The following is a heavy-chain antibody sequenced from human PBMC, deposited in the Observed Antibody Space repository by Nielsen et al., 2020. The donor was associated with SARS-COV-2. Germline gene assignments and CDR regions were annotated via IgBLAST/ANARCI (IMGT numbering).Heavy chain of an antibody. CDR2: IIPILGIA. CDR1: GGTFSSYA. CDR3: ARGSYYYGSGSHYNIDDY. V-gene: IGHV1-69*04. Sequence: SVKVSCKASGGTFSSYAISWVRQAPGQGLEWMGRIIPILGIANYAQKFQGRVTITADKSTSTAYMELSSLRSEDTAVYYCARGSYYYGSGSHYNIDDYWGQGTLVTVSS. J-gene: IGHJ4*02. D-gene: IGHD3-10*01.